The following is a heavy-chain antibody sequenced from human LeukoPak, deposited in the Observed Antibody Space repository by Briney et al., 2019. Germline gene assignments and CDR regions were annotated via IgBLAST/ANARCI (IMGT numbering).Heavy chain of an antibody. D-gene: IGHD3-3*01. CDR3: ARLGLRSLDV. V-gene: IGHV5-51*01. Sequence: GESLQISCKGSGYRFTSYWIGWVRQMPGKGLEWMGIIYPGDSDTRYSPSFQGQVTISADKSISTAYLQCSSLKASDTAMYCCARLGLRSLDVWGQGATVTVSS. CDR2: IYPGDSDT. J-gene: IGHJ6*02. CDR1: GYRFTSYW.